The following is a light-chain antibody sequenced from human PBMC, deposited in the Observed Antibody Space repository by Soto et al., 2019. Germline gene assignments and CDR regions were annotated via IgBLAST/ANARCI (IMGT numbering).Light chain of an antibody. J-gene: IGLJ3*02. CDR3: AAWDDSLTGRV. CDR2: NDD. V-gene: IGLV1-47*02. Sequence: QSVLTQSPSASGTPGQRITISCSGSGSNIGPNYVYWFQQFPGTAPKLLIYNDDQRPSGIPDRFSGSESGTSASLGISGLRSEDEADYHCAAWDDSLTGRVFGGGTKLTVL. CDR1: GSNIGPNY.